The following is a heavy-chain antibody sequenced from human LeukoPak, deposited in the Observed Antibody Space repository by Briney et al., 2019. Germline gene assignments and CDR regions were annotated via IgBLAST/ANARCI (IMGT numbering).Heavy chain of an antibody. CDR3: ARHPGVGATTPSWFDP. J-gene: IGHJ5*02. V-gene: IGHV1-46*03. D-gene: IGHD1-26*01. CDR2: INPSGGST. CDR1: GYTFTSYY. Sequence: ASVKVSCKASGYTFTSYYMHWVRQAPGQGLEWMGIINPSGGSTSYAQKFQGRVTMTRDTSTSTVYMELSSLRSEDTAVYYCARHPGVGATTPSWFDPWGQGTLATVSS.